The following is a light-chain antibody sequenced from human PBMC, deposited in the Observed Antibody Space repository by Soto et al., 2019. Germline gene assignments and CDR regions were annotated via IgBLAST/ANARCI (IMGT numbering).Light chain of an antibody. J-gene: IGLJ1*01. CDR2: DVS. V-gene: IGLV2-14*01. Sequence: QSVLTQPASVSGSPGQSITISCTGTSSDVGGYNYVSWYQQHPGEAPKLMIYDVSNRPSGVSNRFSGSKSGNTASLTISGLQAEDKADYYCSSYTSSSTYVFGTGTKVTVL. CDR1: SSDVGGYNY. CDR3: SSYTSSSTYV.